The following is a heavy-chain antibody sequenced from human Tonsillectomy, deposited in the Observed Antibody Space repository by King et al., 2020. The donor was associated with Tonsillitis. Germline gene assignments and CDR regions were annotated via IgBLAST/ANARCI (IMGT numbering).Heavy chain of an antibody. CDR3: ARDQAYSSFDY. Sequence: VQLVESGGGLVQPGGSLKLSCAASEFTFSSSWMTWVRQSPGKGLQWVSTIKPDGSEKYYADSVKGRFTVSRDNAKSSLDLQMNSLRSEETALYYCARDQAYSSFDYWGQGTLVTVSS. D-gene: IGHD6-19*01. V-gene: IGHV3-7*04. CDR2: IKPDGSEK. J-gene: IGHJ4*02. CDR1: EFTFSSSW.